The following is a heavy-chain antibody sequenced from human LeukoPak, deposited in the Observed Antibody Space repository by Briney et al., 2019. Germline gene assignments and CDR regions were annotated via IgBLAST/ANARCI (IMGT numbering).Heavy chain of an antibody. D-gene: IGHD3-22*01. CDR2: ISNAAVTT. CDR1: GFSFGTYA. Sequence: GGSLRLSCAASGFSFGTYAMTWVRQAPGKGLDWVAIISNAAVTTYHAESVRGRFTISRDNSKNTLYLQMNSLTVEDTALYYCAKLSSVSSPDFDYWGQGTLATVSS. CDR3: AKLSSVSSPDFDY. J-gene: IGHJ4*02. V-gene: IGHV3-23*01.